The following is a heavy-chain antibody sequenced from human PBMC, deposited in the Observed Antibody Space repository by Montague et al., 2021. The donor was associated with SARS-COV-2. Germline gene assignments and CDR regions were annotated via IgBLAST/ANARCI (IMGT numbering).Heavy chain of an antibody. CDR2: IYYSGST. CDR1: GDSISNYS. Sequence: SETRSLTCSVSGDSISNYSWSWIRQSPGKGLEWIGYIYYSGSTNYNPSLTSRVTISVDTSKNQVSLKLTSGTAADTAVYYCARHLRVTTVTSHMYHYAMDVWGQGTTVTVSS. CDR3: ARHLRVTTVTSHMYHYAMDV. J-gene: IGHJ6*02. V-gene: IGHV4-59*08. D-gene: IGHD4-11*01.